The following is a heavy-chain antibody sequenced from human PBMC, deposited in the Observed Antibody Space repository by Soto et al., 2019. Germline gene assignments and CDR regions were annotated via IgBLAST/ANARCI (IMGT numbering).Heavy chain of an antibody. Sequence: VKVSCKASGGTFSSYAISWVRQAPGQGLEWMGGIIPIFGTANYAQKFQGRVTITADKSTSTAYMELSSLRSEDTAVYYCAAGITIFGVVGRWFDPWGQGTLVTVSS. CDR2: IIPIFGTA. J-gene: IGHJ5*02. CDR1: GGTFSSYA. D-gene: IGHD3-3*01. CDR3: AAGITIFGVVGRWFDP. V-gene: IGHV1-69*13.